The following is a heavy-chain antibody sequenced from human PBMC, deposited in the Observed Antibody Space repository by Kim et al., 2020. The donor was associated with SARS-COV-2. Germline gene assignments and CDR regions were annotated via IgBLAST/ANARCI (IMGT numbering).Heavy chain of an antibody. Sequence: SETLSLTCTVSGGSISSYSYYWVWHRPPPGMGRDCFGSNSYSANSYSNPSIRIPITISADTTKYQLSLNLISATAADAALYSCTGHCGQCLNTSVFYF. CDR3: TGHCGQCLNTSVFYF. J-gene: IGHJ2*01. V-gene: IGHV4-39*01. CDR1: GGSISSYSYY. CDR2: NSYSANS. D-gene: IGHD6-19*01.